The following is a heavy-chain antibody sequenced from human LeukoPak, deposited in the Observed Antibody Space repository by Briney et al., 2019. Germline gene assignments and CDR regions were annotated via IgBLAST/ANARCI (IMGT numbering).Heavy chain of an antibody. Sequence: ASVTLSFTASGGTFSSYAISWVRQAPGQGLEWMGRIIPILGIANYAQKFQGRVTITADKSTSTAYMELSSLRAEDTAVYYCAREVMITFGGVIVAYYFDYWGQGTLVTVSS. V-gene: IGHV1-69*04. D-gene: IGHD3-16*02. J-gene: IGHJ4*02. CDR2: IIPILGIA. CDR1: GGTFSSYA. CDR3: AREVMITFGGVIVAYYFDY.